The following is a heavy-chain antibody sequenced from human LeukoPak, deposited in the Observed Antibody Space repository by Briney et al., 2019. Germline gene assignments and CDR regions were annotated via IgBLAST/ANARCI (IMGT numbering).Heavy chain of an antibody. J-gene: IGHJ4*02. CDR1: GHTVTSYY. D-gene: IGHD1-1*01. V-gene: IGHV1-46*01. CDR3: ARELAGRNFDY. Sequence: ASVRVSCKASGHTVTSYYMHWVRQAPGQGLEWMGRIKVDGGGTVYAQKFQGRVTMTRDTSTSTVYMDLSSLRSEDTAVYYCARELAGRNFDYWGQGTLVTVSS. CDR2: IKVDGGGT.